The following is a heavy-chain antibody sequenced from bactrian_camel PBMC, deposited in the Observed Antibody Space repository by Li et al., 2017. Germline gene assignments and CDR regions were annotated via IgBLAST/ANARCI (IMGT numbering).Heavy chain of an antibody. J-gene: IGHJ4*01. CDR1: SWTYSGNW. CDR3: AADQLYGTCRDVLDFPA. D-gene: IGHD7*01. CDR2: LWIGGATT. Sequence: HVQLVESGGGSVQAGGSLRLSCVASSWTYSGNWMAWFRQAPGKEREGLAVLWIGGATTTYADSVKGRFIITRDKAKDLVYLQMNGLQPDDTGMYYCAADQLYGTCRDVLDFPARGQGTQVTVS. V-gene: IGHV3S1*01.